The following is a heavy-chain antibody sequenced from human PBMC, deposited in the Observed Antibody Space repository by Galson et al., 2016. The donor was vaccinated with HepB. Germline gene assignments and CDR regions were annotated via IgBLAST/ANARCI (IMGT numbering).Heavy chain of an antibody. CDR2: IFHSGHT. Sequence: SETLSLTCSVSGGSISSSRYYWGWIRQPPGKGLEWIGSIFHSGHTYYSPSLRGRVTMSLDRSKNQFSLNLISVTAADTAIYFCARDPRIELVPNSWGQGTLVTVSS. J-gene: IGHJ4*02. CDR3: ARDPRIELVPNS. CDR1: GGSISSSRYY. D-gene: IGHD3-3*02. V-gene: IGHV4-39*07.